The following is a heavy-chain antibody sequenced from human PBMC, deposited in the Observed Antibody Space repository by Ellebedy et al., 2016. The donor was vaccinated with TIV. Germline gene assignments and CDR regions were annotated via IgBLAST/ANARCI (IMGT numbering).Heavy chain of an antibody. Sequence: AASVKVSCKASGYTFTSYAMHWVRQAPGQRLEWMGWINAGNGNTKYSQKFQGRVTITRDTSASTAYMELSSLRYEDTAVYYCARGDRVAPPFDYWGQGTLVTVSS. CDR1: GYTFTSYA. J-gene: IGHJ4*02. D-gene: IGHD2-15*01. V-gene: IGHV1-3*01. CDR2: INAGNGNT. CDR3: ARGDRVAPPFDY.